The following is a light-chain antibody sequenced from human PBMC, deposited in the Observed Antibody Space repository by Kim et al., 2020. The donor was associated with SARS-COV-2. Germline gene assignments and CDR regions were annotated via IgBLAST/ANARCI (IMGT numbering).Light chain of an antibody. CDR2: DAS. Sequence: LSSGERATLSCRPSQSISSNYLAWYQQKPGQAPRLLIYDASRRATGIPDRFRGRVSGTDFTLTISRLEPEDFAVYYCQQCTNSPTFGQGTKVDIK. V-gene: IGKV3-20*01. CDR1: QSISSNY. CDR3: QQCTNSPT. J-gene: IGKJ1*01.